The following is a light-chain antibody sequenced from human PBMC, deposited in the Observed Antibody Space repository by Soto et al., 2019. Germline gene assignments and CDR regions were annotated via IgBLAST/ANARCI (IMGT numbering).Light chain of an antibody. V-gene: IGKV2-28*01. Sequence: ENLVTQTPRPLPRPPGGPASLSCTASQSLLHSNGYNYLAWYLQKPGQAPQLLIYLGSNRASGVPDRFSGSGSGTDFTLKISRVEAEDIGVYYCMQPRQSWTFGQGTKV. CDR2: LGS. CDR3: MQPRQSWT. CDR1: QSLLHSNGYNY. J-gene: IGKJ1*01.